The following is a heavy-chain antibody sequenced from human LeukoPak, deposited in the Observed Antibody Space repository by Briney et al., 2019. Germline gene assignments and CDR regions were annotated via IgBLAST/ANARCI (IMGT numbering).Heavy chain of an antibody. J-gene: IGHJ4*02. D-gene: IGHD4-17*01. Sequence: SETLSLTCAVYGGSFSGYCWSWIRQPPGKGLEWIGEINHSGSTNYNPSLKSRVTISVDTSKNQFSLKLSSVTAADTAVYYCARGGDYNYFDYWGQGTLVTVSS. CDR3: ARGGDYNYFDY. CDR2: INHSGST. V-gene: IGHV4-34*01. CDR1: GGSFSGYC.